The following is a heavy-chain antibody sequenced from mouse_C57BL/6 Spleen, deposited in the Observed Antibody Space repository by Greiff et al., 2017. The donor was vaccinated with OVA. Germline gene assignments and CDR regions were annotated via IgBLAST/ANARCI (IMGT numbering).Heavy chain of an antibody. V-gene: IGHV1-80*01. Sequence: VQLQQSGAELVKPGASVKISCKASGYAFSSYWMNWVKQRPGKGLEWIGQIYPGDGDTNYNGKFKGKATLTADKSSSTAYMQLSSLTSEDSAVYFCARREPPHAMDYWGQGTSVTVSS. J-gene: IGHJ4*01. CDR3: ARREPPHAMDY. CDR1: GYAFSSYW. CDR2: IYPGDGDT.